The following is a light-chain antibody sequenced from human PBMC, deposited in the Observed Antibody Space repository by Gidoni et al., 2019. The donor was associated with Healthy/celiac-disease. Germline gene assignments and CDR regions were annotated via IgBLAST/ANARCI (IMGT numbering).Light chain of an antibody. CDR1: QSVLYSSNNKNY. CDR2: WAS. CDR3: QQYYSTPYT. Sequence: DIVMTQSPDSLAVSLGERATINCKSSQSVLYSSNNKNYLAWYQQKPGQTPKLLIYWASTRESGVPDRFSGIVSGTDFTLTSSSLQAEDVAVYYCQQYYSTPYTFGQGTKLEIK. V-gene: IGKV4-1*01. J-gene: IGKJ2*01.